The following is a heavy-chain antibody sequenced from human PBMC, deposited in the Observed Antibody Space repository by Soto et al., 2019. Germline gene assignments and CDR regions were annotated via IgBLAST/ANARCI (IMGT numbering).Heavy chain of an antibody. Sequence: QVQLQESGPGLVKPSGTLSLTCAVSGGSISSSNWWSWVRQPPGKGLEWIGEIYHSGSTNYNPFLKSRVTISVDKSKNQFSLKLSSVTAADTAVYYCARYRRYFDWSHYYYYGMDVWGQGTTVTVSS. CDR2: IYHSGST. V-gene: IGHV4-4*02. D-gene: IGHD3-9*01. J-gene: IGHJ6*02. CDR3: ARYRRYFDWSHYYYYGMDV. CDR1: GGSISSSNW.